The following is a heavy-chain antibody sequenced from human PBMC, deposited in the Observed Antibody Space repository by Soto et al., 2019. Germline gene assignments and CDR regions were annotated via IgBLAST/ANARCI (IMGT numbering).Heavy chain of an antibody. Sequence: GGSLRLSCAASGXTFSSYAMSWVRQAPGKGLEWISAVSGSGGSTYYADSVKGRFTISRDNSKDTLYLQMNNLRAEDTAVYYCAKPPDYNWNDYWGQGTLVTVSS. CDR1: GXTFSSYA. CDR3: AKPPDYNWNDY. CDR2: VSGSGGST. V-gene: IGHV3-23*01. J-gene: IGHJ4*02. D-gene: IGHD1-20*01.